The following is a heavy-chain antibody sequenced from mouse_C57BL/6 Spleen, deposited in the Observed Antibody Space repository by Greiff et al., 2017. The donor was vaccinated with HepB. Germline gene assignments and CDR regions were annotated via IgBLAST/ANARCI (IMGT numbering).Heavy chain of an antibody. Sequence: EVQGVESGGGLVKPGGSLKLSCAASGFTFSSYAMSWVRQTPEKRLEWVATISDGGSYTYYPDNVKGRFTISRDNAKNNLYLQMSHLKSEDTALYYCARDRGTTLKEGDAMDYWGQGTSVTVSS. CDR2: ISDGGSYT. D-gene: IGHD1-3*01. J-gene: IGHJ4*01. CDR3: ARDRGTTLKEGDAMDY. CDR1: GFTFSSYA. V-gene: IGHV5-4*01.